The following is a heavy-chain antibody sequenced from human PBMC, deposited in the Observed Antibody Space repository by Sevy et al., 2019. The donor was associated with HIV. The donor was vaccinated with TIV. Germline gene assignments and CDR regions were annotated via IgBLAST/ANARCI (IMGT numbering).Heavy chain of an antibody. V-gene: IGHV5-10-1*01. CDR1: GYSFTTYW. CDR3: ARHLGNYDSGTYYDYFDY. Sequence: GESLKISCKGSGYSFTTYWITWVRQMPGKGLEWMGRIDPSDSYTNYSPSFQGHVTISADKSISTVYLQWSSLKASDTAMYYCARHLGNYDSGTYYDYFDYWGQGTLVTVSS. J-gene: IGHJ4*02. D-gene: IGHD3-10*01. CDR2: IDPSDSYT.